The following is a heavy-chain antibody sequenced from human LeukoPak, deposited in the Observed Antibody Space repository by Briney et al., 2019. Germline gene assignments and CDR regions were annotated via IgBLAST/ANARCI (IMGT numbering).Heavy chain of an antibody. CDR3: ASGLTGWSTDPLDY. Sequence: ASVKGSCKASGYTFRNYAMNWVRQAPGQGLEWVGWINSKTGNPTYAQAFTGRFVFSFDTSVSTAYLQISSLKAEDTAVYYCASGLTGWSTDPLDYWGQGTLVTVSS. CDR2: INSKTGNP. CDR1: GYTFRNYA. D-gene: IGHD6-19*01. J-gene: IGHJ4*02. V-gene: IGHV7-4-1*02.